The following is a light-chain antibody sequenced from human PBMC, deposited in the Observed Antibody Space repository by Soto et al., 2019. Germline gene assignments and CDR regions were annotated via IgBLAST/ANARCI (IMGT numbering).Light chain of an antibody. V-gene: IGLV2-14*01. CDR1: SSDVGAHDF. J-gene: IGLJ2*01. Sequence: QSVLTQPASVSGSPGQSITISCSGTSSDVGAHDFVSWYQHHPDKAPKVIIFEVTKRPSGVSNRFSGSKTGNTASLTISGPQAEDEADYYCNSYTLSRTVIFGGGTKLTVL. CDR2: EVT. CDR3: NSYTLSRTVI.